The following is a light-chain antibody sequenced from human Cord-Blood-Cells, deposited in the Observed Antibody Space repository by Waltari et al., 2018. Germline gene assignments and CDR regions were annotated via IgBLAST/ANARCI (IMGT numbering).Light chain of an antibody. J-gene: IGLJ1*01. CDR3: AAWDDSLSGVYV. Sequence: QSVLTQPPSASGTPGQRVTISCSGSSSNIGSNYVYWYQQLPGTAPKLLIYRNNQRPSVVPDRFSGSKSGTSASLAISGLRSEDEADYYCAAWDDSLSGVYVFGTGTKVTVL. CDR2: RNN. CDR1: SSNIGSNY. V-gene: IGLV1-47*01.